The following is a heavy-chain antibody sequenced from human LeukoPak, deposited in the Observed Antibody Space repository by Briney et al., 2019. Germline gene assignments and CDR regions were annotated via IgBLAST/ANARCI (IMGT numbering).Heavy chain of an antibody. V-gene: IGHV1-2*02. CDR2: INPNSGTS. J-gene: IGHJ4*02. CDR1: GYTFTNFY. CDR3: AKTQGSRFSSLDFDY. Sequence: ASMKVSCKSSGYTFTNFYMHWVRQAPGQGLKWVGWINPNSGTSTSAQKFQGRVNLTRDTSISTNYLELHRLTSDDTAVYYCAKTQGSRFSSLDFDYWGQGTLVSVSS. D-gene: IGHD6-6*01.